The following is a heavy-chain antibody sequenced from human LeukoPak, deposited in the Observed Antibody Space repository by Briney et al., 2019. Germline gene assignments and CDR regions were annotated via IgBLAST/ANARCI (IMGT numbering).Heavy chain of an antibody. D-gene: IGHD3-22*01. CDR2: INPNSGGT. CDR3: AREVYYYDSSGYYQPEPFDY. V-gene: IGHV1-2*02. Sequence: ASVKVPCKASGYTFTGYYMHWVRQAPGQGLEWMGWINPNSGGTNYAQKFQGRVTMTRDTSISTAYMELSRLRSDDTAVYYCAREVYYYDSSGYYQPEPFDYWGQGTLVTVSS. CDR1: GYTFTGYY. J-gene: IGHJ4*02.